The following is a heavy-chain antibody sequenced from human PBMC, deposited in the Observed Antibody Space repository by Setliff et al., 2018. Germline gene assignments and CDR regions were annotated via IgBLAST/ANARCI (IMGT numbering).Heavy chain of an antibody. Sequence: ASVKVSCKASGYTFTSYGISWVRQAPGQGLEWMGGISTYKGDTDYAQKIQDRLTMNRDTSTSTVYMELSSLRSDDPAVCSGVRRAYSSWSGYYHYYMDVWGKGTTVTVSS. V-gene: IGHV1-18*01. CDR2: ISTYKGDT. CDR3: VRRAYSSWSGYYHYYMDV. D-gene: IGHD6-6*01. J-gene: IGHJ6*03. CDR1: GYTFTSYG.